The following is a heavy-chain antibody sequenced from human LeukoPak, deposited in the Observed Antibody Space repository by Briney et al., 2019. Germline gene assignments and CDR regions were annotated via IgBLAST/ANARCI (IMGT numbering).Heavy chain of an antibody. J-gene: IGHJ6*02. CDR1: GYTLTELS. V-gene: IGHV1-24*01. CDR3: ATIAYGDLDYYHGMDV. D-gene: IGHD4-17*01. Sequence: GASVKVSCKVSGYTLTELSTHWVRQAPGKGLEWMGGFDPEDGETIYAQKFQGRVTMTEDTSTDTAYMELSSLRSEDTAVYYCATIAYGDLDYYHGMDVWGQGTTVTVSS. CDR2: FDPEDGET.